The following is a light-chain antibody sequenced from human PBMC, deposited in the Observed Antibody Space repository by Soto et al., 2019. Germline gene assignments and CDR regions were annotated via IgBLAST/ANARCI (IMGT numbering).Light chain of an antibody. Sequence: EIVLTQSPGTLSLSPGERATLSCRASQSVSSSYLAWYRQSPGQAPRLLIYGASIRATGIPDRFSVSGSGTDFSLTISRLEPEDFAVYYCQQFGSSPSFGPGTTVDI. CDR1: QSVSSSY. J-gene: IGKJ3*01. V-gene: IGKV3-20*01. CDR3: QQFGSSPS. CDR2: GAS.